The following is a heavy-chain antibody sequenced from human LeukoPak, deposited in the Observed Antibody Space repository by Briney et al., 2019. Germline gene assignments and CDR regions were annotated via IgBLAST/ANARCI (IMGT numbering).Heavy chain of an antibody. CDR1: GFTFSSYG. CDR2: ISGSGGST. D-gene: IGHD4-17*01. Sequence: PGGTLRLSCAASGFTFSSYGMSWVRQAPGKGLEWVSAISGSGGSTYYADSVKGRFTISRDNSKNTLYLQMNSLRAEDTAVYYCANAPSTTVTTGYWGQGTLVTVSS. J-gene: IGHJ4*02. V-gene: IGHV3-23*01. CDR3: ANAPSTTVTTGY.